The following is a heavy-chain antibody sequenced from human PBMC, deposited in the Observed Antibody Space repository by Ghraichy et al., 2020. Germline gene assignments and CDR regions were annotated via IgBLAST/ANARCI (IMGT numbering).Heavy chain of an antibody. CDR2: ISTGSSYM. D-gene: IGHD1-26*01. CDR3: ARDHIVGASFDY. CDR1: GFIFSSYT. V-gene: IGHV3-21*06. J-gene: IGHJ4*01. Sequence: GGSLRLSCAASGFIFSSYTMSWVRQAPGKGLEWVSSISTGSSYMYYADSVKGRFTISRDNARNSLYLQMNGLRAEDTAVYYCARDHIVGASFDYWGHGTLVTVSS.